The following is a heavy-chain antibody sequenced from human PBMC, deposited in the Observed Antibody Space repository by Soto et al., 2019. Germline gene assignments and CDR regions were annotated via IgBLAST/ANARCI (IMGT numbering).Heavy chain of an antibody. CDR3: ARIRVATIRGPHYYYYYGMDV. V-gene: IGHV1-18*04. J-gene: IGHJ6*02. D-gene: IGHD5-12*01. Sequence: ASVKVSCKASGYTFTSYGISWVRQAPGQGLEWMGWISAYNGNTNYAQKLQGRVTMTTDTSTSTAYMELRSLRSDDTAVYYCARIRVATIRGPHYYYYYGMDVWGQGTTVTVSS. CDR1: GYTFTSYG. CDR2: ISAYNGNT.